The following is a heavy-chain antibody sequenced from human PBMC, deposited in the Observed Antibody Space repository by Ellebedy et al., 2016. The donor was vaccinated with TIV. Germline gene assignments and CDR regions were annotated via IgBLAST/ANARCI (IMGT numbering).Heavy chain of an antibody. CDR2: VSERDGRT. J-gene: IGHJ4*01. CDR3: TKRADNWGFFDY. D-gene: IGHD1-1*01. CDR1: GFTFTTFW. V-gene: IGHV3-23*01. Sequence: PGGSLRLSCAASGFTFTTFWMSWVRQAPGKGLEWVSAVSERDGRTFYADSVKGRFSISRDNFKNTLFLQMHRLAAGDTAVYYCTKRADNWGFFDYWGHGALVTVSS.